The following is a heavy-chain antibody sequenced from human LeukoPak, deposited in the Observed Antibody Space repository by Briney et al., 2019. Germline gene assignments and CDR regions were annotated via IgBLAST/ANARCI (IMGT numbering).Heavy chain of an antibody. V-gene: IGHV3-7*01. CDR3: ATSKDYAFDY. CDR2: IRQDGSEE. Sequence: PGGSLRLSCAGSGFNFRSYWMTWVRQAPGKGLEWVANIRQDGSEEHYVDSLKGRFTISRDNAKNSLYLQMNSLRAEDTAVYYCATSKDYAFDYWGQGTLVTVSS. J-gene: IGHJ4*02. D-gene: IGHD4/OR15-4a*01. CDR1: GFNFRSYW.